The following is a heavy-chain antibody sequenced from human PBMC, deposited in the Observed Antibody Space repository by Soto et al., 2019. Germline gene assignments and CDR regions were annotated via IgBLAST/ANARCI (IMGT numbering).Heavy chain of an antibody. CDR1: GYTFTDYF. CDR2: INPKSRGT. V-gene: IGHV1-2*02. Sequence: QVQLVQSGAEVKKPGASVKVCCKASGYTFTDYFIHWVRQAPGQGFEWMGWINPKSRGTNYAQKFQGRVTMTRDTSNSTAYMELRGLRSDDTAVYYCARVTLKAGNWFDPWGQGTLVTVSS. J-gene: IGHJ5*02. CDR3: ARVTLKAGNWFDP.